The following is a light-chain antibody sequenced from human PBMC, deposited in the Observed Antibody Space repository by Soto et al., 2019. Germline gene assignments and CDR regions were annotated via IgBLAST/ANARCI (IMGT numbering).Light chain of an antibody. J-gene: IGLJ1*01. Sequence: QSALTQPRSVSGSPGQSVTISCLGTSGDVGGYEYVSWYQQHPGKAPRLLIFDVNKRPSGVPDRFSGSKSGNTASLTISGLQADDEVDYYCCSYEGRFIHVLESGTKVTVL. V-gene: IGLV2-11*01. CDR2: DVN. CDR1: SGDVGGYEY. CDR3: CSYEGRFIHV.